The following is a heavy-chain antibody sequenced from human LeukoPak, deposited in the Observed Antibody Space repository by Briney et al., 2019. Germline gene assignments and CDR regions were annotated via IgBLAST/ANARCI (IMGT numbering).Heavy chain of an antibody. CDR3: ARDHVVVVPHAFDI. Sequence: SETLSLTCTVSGGSISSGDYYWSWIRQPPGKGLEWIGYIYYSGSTYYNPSLKSRVTISVDTSKNQFSLKLSSVTAADTAVYYCARDHVVVVPHAFDIWGQGTTVTVSS. D-gene: IGHD3-22*01. CDR1: GGSISSGDYY. J-gene: IGHJ3*02. V-gene: IGHV4-30-4*01. CDR2: IYYSGST.